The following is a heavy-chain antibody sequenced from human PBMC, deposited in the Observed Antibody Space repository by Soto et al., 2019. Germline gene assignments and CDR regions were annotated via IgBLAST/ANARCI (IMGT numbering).Heavy chain of an antibody. J-gene: IGHJ6*02. D-gene: IGHD3-22*01. CDR3: ARGGDYYDSSGYPYYYYGMDV. CDR1: GGSISRYY. CDR2: IYYSGST. Sequence: ETLSLTCTVSGGSISRYYWSWSRQPPGKGLEWIGYIYYSGSTNYSPALKSRVTISVDTSKNQFSLKLSSVTAEDTAVYYCARGGDYYDSSGYPYYYYGMDVWGQGTTVTVSS. V-gene: IGHV4-59*01.